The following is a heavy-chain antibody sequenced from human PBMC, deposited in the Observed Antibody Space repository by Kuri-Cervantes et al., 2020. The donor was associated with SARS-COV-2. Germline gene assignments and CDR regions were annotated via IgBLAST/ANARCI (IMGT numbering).Heavy chain of an antibody. Sequence: GGSLRLSCAASGLSFSNYAMSWVRQAPGKGLEWVSSISGSGDDTHYADSVKGRFTISRDNSKNTLYLQMNSLRVEDTAVYYCARDRSNYKGNNWFDPCGQGTLVTVSS. D-gene: IGHD4-11*01. CDR3: ARDRSNYKGNNWFDP. J-gene: IGHJ5*02. CDR1: GLSFSNYA. V-gene: IGHV3-23*01. CDR2: ISGSGDDT.